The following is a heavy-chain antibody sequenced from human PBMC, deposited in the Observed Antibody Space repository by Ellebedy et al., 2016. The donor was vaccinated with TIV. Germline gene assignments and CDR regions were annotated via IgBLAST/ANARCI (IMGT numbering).Heavy chain of an antibody. CDR1: GFSLSTSGMR. V-gene: IGHV2-70*04. J-gene: IGHJ4*02. D-gene: IGHD5-18*01. CDR3: AWMDRGSYGSYHFDY. CDR2: IDWDDDK. Sequence: SGPTLVKPTQTLTLTCTFSGFSLSTSGMRVNWIRQPPGKALEWLARIDWDDDKFYSTSLKTRLTISKDTSKNQVVLTMTNIDPVDTATYYCAWMDRGSYGSYHFDYWGQGTLVTVSS.